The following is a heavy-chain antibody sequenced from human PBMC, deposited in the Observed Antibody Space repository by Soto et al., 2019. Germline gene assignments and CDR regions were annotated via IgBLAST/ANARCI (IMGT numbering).Heavy chain of an antibody. CDR3: ARGTYYFDY. Sequence: SETLSLTCTVSGGSISSYYWSWIRQPPGKGLEWIGYIYYSGSTDYNPSLKSRVTISVDTSKNQFSLKLSSVTAADTAVYYCARGTYYFDYWGQGTLVTVSS. J-gene: IGHJ4*02. D-gene: IGHD3-10*01. CDR1: GGSISSYY. CDR2: IYYSGST. V-gene: IGHV4-59*01.